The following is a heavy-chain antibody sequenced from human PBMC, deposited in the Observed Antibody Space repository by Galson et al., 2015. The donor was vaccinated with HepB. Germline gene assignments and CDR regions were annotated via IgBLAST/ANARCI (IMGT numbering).Heavy chain of an antibody. V-gene: IGHV3-30*04. CDR2: ISYDESSK. CDR3: ARDTASSGWYYFDY. J-gene: IGHJ4*02. D-gene: IGHD6-19*01. CDR1: GFTFSSYA. Sequence: SLRLSCAASGFTFSSYALHWVRQAPGKGLEWVAVISYDESSKYYADSVKGRFTISRDNSKNTLYLQMNSPRAEDTAVYYCARDTASSGWYYFDYWGQGTLVTVSS.